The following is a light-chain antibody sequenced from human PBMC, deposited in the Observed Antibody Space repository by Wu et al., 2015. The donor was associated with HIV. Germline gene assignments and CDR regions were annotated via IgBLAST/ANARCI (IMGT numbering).Light chain of an antibody. Sequence: EIVLTQSPGTLSLSPGQRATLFCRASQSVSHDYLAWYQQKPGLAPRVLIYGASDRATGIPDRFSGSGSGTDFTLTISRLEPEDFAVYYCQQYATSITFGQGTRLEIK. CDR3: QQYATSIT. J-gene: IGKJ5*01. CDR1: QSVSHDY. CDR2: GAS. V-gene: IGKV3-20*01.